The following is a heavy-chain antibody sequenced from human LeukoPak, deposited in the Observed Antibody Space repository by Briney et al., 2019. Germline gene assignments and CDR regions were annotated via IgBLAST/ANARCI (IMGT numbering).Heavy chain of an antibody. J-gene: IGHJ6*02. CDR3: AKGEAVTTYYYYGMDV. CDR1: GFTFSSYA. CDR2: ISGSGGST. Sequence: PGGSLRLSCAASGFTFSSYAMSWVRQAPGKGLEWVSAISGSGGSTYYADSVKGRFTISRDNSKNTLHLQMNSLRAEDTAVYYCAKGEAVTTYYYYGMDVWGQGTTVTVSS. D-gene: IGHD4-17*01. V-gene: IGHV3-23*01.